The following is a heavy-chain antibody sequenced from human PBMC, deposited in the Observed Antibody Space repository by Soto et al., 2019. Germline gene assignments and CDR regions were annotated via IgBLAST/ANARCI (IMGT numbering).Heavy chain of an antibody. CDR1: GFTFDDYA. D-gene: IGHD6-13*01. J-gene: IGHJ3*02. CDR3: AKLLIAAAGPTLDAFDI. V-gene: IGHV3-9*01. CDR2: ISWNSGSI. Sequence: EVQLVESGGGLVQPGRSLRLSCAASGFTFDDYAMHWVRQAPGKGLEWVSGISWNSGSIGYADSVKGRFTISRDNAKNSLYLQMNSLRAEDTALYYCAKLLIAAAGPTLDAFDIWGQGTMVTVSS.